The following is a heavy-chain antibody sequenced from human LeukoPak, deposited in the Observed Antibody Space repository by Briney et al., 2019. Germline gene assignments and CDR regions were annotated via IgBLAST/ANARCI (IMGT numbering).Heavy chain of an antibody. CDR1: GGSISSYY. V-gene: IGHV4-59*01. Sequence: SETLSLTCTVSGGSISSYYWSWIRQPPGKGLEWLGYIYYSGSTNYNPSLKSRVTISVDTSKNQFSLKLSSVTAADTAVYYCARYSTVNFLYGMDVWGQGTTVTVSS. CDR2: IYYSGST. J-gene: IGHJ6*02. D-gene: IGHD4-11*01. CDR3: ARYSTVNFLYGMDV.